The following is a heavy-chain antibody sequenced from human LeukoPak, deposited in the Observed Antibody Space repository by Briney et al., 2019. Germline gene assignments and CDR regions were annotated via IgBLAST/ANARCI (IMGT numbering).Heavy chain of an antibody. J-gene: IGHJ4*02. Sequence: PSETLSLTCAVYGGSFRGYYWSRIRQPPGKGLEWIGEINHSGSTNYNPSLKSRVTISVDTSKNQFSLKLSSVTAADTAVYYRARRGGYYYGSGSYRFDYWGQGTLVTVSS. D-gene: IGHD3-10*01. CDR1: GGSFRGYY. V-gene: IGHV4-34*01. CDR2: INHSGST. CDR3: ARRGGYYYGSGSYRFDY.